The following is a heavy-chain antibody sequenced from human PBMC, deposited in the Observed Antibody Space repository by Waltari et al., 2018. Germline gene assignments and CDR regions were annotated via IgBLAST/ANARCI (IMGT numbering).Heavy chain of an antibody. CDR3: TTGTWSIFDY. CDR2: IKSKTDGGTR. V-gene: IGHV3-15*01. CDR1: GFTFSNAW. J-gene: IGHJ4*02. Sequence: EVQLVESGGGLVKPGGSLRLSCAASGFTFSNAWMSWVRQAPGKGREWVGRIKSKTDGGTREYAATVKGRCTISRDDAKNTLYLQMNSLKTEDTAVYYCTTGTWSIFDYWGQGTLVTVSS. D-gene: IGHD2-8*02.